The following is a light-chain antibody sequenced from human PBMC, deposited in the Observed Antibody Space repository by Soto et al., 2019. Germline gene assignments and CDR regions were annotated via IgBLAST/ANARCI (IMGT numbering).Light chain of an antibody. Sequence: EVVMPQSPASLSASPGERVTLSCRASQNIRSSLAWYQQRPGQAPRLLIYDASTRATSIPPRFSGGRSGTEFPVTISSLQSEDFAIYYRQQYDSWPPYTFGQGTKVEF. J-gene: IGKJ2*01. CDR3: QQYDSWPPYT. V-gene: IGKV3-15*01. CDR1: QNIRSS. CDR2: DAS.